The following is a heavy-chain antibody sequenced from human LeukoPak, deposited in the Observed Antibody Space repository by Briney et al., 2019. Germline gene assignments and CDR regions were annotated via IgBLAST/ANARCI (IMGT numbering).Heavy chain of an antibody. CDR3: AGASSHRIAAGGDY. CDR2: INSDGSSR. J-gene: IGHJ4*02. D-gene: IGHD6-13*01. CDR1: GFTFSNYL. V-gene: IGHV3-74*01. Sequence: GGSLRLSCAASGFTFSNYLMHWVRQAPGKGLVWVSRINSDGSSRNYADSVKGRFTISRDNAKNTPYLQMNSLRAEDTAVYYCAGASSHRIAAGGDYWGQGTLATVSS.